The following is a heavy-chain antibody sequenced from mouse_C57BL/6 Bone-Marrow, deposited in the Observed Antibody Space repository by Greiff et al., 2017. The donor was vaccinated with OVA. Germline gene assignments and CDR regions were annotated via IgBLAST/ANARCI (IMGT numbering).Heavy chain of an antibody. CDR1: GYAFTNYL. V-gene: IGHV1-54*01. Sequence: VQLKESGAELVRPGTSVKVSCKASGYAFTNYLIEWVKQRPGQGLEWIGVINPGSGGTNYNEKFKGKATLTADKSSSTAYMQLSSLTSEDSAVYFCARIYYGSSSAWFAYWGQGTLVTVSA. CDR3: ARIYYGSSSAWFAY. CDR2: INPGSGGT. J-gene: IGHJ3*01. D-gene: IGHD1-1*01.